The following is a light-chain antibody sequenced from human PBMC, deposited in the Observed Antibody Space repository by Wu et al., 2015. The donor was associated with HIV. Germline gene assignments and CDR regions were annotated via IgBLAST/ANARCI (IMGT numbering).Light chain of an antibody. CDR2: ATS. J-gene: IGKJ5*01. V-gene: IGKV3D-20*02. CDR3: QQCNNLPLT. Sequence: DILLTQSPGTLSLSPGERATLSCRASQSVTSNYLAWYQQKPGQAPRLLIYATSNRATGIPDRISGSGSGTLFTLTISRLEPEDFAVYCCQQCNNLPLTFGQGTRLEIK. CDR1: QSVTSNY.